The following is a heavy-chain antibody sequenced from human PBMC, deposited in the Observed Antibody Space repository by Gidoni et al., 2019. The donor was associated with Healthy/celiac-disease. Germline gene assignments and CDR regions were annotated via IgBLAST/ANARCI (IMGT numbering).Heavy chain of an antibody. CDR3: ARGPHQYYYGSGSYGRPWKADGGFDY. CDR2: LNHSGST. V-gene: IGHV4-34*01. D-gene: IGHD3-10*01. Sequence: QVQLQQWGAGLLKPSETLSLTCAVDGGSFSGYSWSWIRQPPGKGLEWIGELNHSGSTNYNPSLKSRVTISVDTSKNQFSLKLRSVTAADTAVYYCARGPHQYYYGSGSYGRPWKADGGFDYWGQGTLVTVSS. CDR1: GGSFSGYS. J-gene: IGHJ4*02.